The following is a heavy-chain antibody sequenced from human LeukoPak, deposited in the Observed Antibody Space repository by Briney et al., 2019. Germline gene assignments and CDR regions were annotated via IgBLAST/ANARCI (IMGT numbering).Heavy chain of an antibody. CDR3: ARVPRGYSGYVWERRRTNWFDP. J-gene: IGHJ5*02. Sequence: PSETLSLTCSVSGDSISTSSYYWSWIRQPPGKGLEWVGEINHSGSTNYNPSLKSRVTISVDTSKNQFSLKLSSVTAADTAVYYCARVPRGYSGYVWERRRTNWFDPWGQGTLVTVSS. V-gene: IGHV4-39*07. D-gene: IGHD5-12*01. CDR1: GDSISTSSYY. CDR2: INHSGST.